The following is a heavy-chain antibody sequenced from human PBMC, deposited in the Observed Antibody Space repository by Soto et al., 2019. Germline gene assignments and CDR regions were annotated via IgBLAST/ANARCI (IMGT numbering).Heavy chain of an antibody. D-gene: IGHD3-22*01. CDR1: GYTFTNND. J-gene: IGHJ4*02. CDR3: AREGLLLLPDY. Sequence: QIQLVQSGTEVRKPGASAKVSGKTSGYTFTNNDVCWVRQTPGQGLEWMGWISPYSGKTNYARKFKDRVTMTTDTSTSTVYMELTSLPSDDTAVYYCAREGLLLLPDYWGQGTLVTVSS. CDR2: ISPYSGKT. V-gene: IGHV1-18*01.